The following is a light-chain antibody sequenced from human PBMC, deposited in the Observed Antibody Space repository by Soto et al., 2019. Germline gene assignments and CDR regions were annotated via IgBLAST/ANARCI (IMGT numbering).Light chain of an antibody. Sequence: AILLTQSPSSLSASVGDRVAVTCRASQGIDSSFAWYQQKPGKAPKLLIYDASTLESGVPSRFRGSGSGTEFTLTISNLQPDDFATYYCQHYNSYSRTFGQGTKVDIK. J-gene: IGKJ1*01. V-gene: IGKV1-13*02. CDR1: QGIDSS. CDR3: QHYNSYSRT. CDR2: DAS.